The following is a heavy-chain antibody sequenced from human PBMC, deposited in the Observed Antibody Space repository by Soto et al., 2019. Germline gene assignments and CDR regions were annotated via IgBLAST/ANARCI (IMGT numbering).Heavy chain of an antibody. D-gene: IGHD3-9*01. V-gene: IGHV3-33*01. Sequence: QVQLVESGGGVVQPGRSLRLSCAASGFTFSSYGMHWVRQAPGKGLEWVAVIWYDGSNKYYADSVKGRFTISRDNSKNTLYLQMNSLRAEDTAVYYCARDSGRYYDILTGFVYWGQGTLVTVSS. CDR1: GFTFSSYG. CDR3: ARDSGRYYDILTGFVY. CDR2: IWYDGSNK. J-gene: IGHJ4*02.